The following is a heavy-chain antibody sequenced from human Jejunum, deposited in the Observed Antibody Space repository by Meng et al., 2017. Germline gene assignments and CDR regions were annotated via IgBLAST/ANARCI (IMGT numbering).Heavy chain of an antibody. J-gene: IGHJ4*02. Sequence: GGSLRLSCAASGFTFDAYAMHWVRQGPGKGLEWVASIRYNSVGTAYADSVKGRFTISRDNAKNSLYLQMNSLRVEDTALYYCTKDQNEHDNYADVDWWGQGTLVTVSS. V-gene: IGHV3-9*01. D-gene: IGHD4-11*01. CDR3: TKDQNEHDNYADVDW. CDR2: IRYNSVGT. CDR1: GFTFDAYA.